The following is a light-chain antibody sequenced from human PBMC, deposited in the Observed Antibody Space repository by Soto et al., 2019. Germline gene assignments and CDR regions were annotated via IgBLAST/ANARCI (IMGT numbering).Light chain of an antibody. CDR2: EVT. Sequence: QSALTQPASVSGSPGQSITISCTGTSSDVGGYSYVSWYQQHPGKAPKLMIYEVTNRPSGVSNRFSGSKSGDTASLTISGLQAEDEADYYCSSYTGRNTWVFGGGTKLTVL. CDR3: SSYTGRNTWV. CDR1: SSDVGGYSY. V-gene: IGLV2-14*01. J-gene: IGLJ3*02.